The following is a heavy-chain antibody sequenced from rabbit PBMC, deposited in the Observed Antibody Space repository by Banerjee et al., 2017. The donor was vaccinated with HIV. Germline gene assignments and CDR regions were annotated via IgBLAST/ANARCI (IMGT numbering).Heavy chain of an antibody. D-gene: IGHD4-2*01. CDR2: IYTSSGST. V-gene: IGHV1S45*01. CDR3: ANTESGAVSYFVL. J-gene: IGHJ4*01. CDR1: GIDFSSYYY. Sequence: QEQLVESGGGLVQPTGSLTLTCKASGIDFSSYYYMCWVRQAPGKGLEWIACIYTSSGSTYYASWAKGRFTISKTSSTTVTLQMTSLTAADTATYWCANTESGAVSYFVLWGPGTLVTVS.